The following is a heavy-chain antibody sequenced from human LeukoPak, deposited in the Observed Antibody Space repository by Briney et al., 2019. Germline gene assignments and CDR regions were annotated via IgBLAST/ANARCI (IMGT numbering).Heavy chain of an antibody. Sequence: QTLSLTCAISGDSVSNNSATWDWIRQSPSRGLEWLGRTYYKSKWYNVYAVSVKSRISINPDTSKNQFSLHLNSVTPEDTAVYYCARGRSGNYDYWGQGTLVTVSS. CDR1: GDSVSNNSAT. D-gene: IGHD1-26*01. J-gene: IGHJ4*02. CDR2: TYYKSKWYN. V-gene: IGHV6-1*01. CDR3: ARGRSGNYDY.